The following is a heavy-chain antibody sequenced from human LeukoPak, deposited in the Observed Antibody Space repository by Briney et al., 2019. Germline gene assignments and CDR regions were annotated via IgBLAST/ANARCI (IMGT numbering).Heavy chain of an antibody. D-gene: IGHD1-26*01. J-gene: IGHJ4*02. CDR2: IYTSGST. CDR1: GGSMSSYY. Sequence: SETLSLTCTVSGGSMSSYYWSWLRQPPGKGLKWIRYIYTSGSTNYNPSLKSRVTISVDTSKNQFSLKLSSVTAADTAVYYCARHEDAGAIDYWGQGTLVTVSS. CDR3: ARHEDAGAIDY. V-gene: IGHV4-4*09.